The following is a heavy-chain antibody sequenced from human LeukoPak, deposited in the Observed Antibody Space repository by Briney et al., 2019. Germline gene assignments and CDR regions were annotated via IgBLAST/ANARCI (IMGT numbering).Heavy chain of an antibody. V-gene: IGHV3-30*03. J-gene: IGHJ4*02. CDR1: GFTFGTYS. Sequence: GGSLRLSCAASGFTFGTYSMHWVRQAPGKGLEWVAVISYDGSNKNYAESVKGRFTISRDNSKNTLYLQMKSLRAEDTAVYYCARARDYGDWSLDYWGQGTLVTVSA. CDR3: ARARDYGDWSLDY. CDR2: ISYDGSNK. D-gene: IGHD4-17*01.